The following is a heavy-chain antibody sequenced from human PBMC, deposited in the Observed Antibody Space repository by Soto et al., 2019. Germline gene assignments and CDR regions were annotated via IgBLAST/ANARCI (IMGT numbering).Heavy chain of an antibody. J-gene: IGHJ4*02. Sequence: PSQTLSHTCAISGDSVSSNTAAWNWIRSSPSRGLEWLGRTYYRSNWRHDYAVSVKSRITVDPDTSKNHFSLQLNSVTPDDTAAYYCARGVAGSGFDLWGQGTLVTVSS. D-gene: IGHD6-19*01. CDR3: ARGVAGSGFDL. CDR1: GDSVSSNTAA. CDR2: TYYRSNWRH. V-gene: IGHV6-1*01.